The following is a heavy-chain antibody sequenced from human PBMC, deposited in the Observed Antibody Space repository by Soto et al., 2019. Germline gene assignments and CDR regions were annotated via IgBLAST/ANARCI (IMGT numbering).Heavy chain of an antibody. CDR3: ARDGGGDSSGFDY. Sequence: GGSLRLSCAASVFTFSSYAMHWVRQAPGKGLEWVAVISYDGSNKYYADSVKGRFTISRDNSKNTLYLQMNSLRAEDTAVYYCARDGGGDSSGFDYWGQGTLVTVSS. D-gene: IGHD3-22*01. CDR1: VFTFSSYA. V-gene: IGHV3-30-3*01. CDR2: ISYDGSNK. J-gene: IGHJ4*02.